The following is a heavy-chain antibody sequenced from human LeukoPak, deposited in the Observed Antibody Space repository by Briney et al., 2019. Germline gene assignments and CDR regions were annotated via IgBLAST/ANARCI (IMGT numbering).Heavy chain of an antibody. Sequence: KPSETLSLTCTVSGGSISSYYWSWIRQPPGKGLEWIGYIYYSGSTNYNPSLKSRVTISVDTSKNQFSLKLSSVTAADTAVYYCAREPYCSGGSCYSPWGQGTLVTVSS. CDR3: AREPYCSGGSCYSP. V-gene: IGHV4-59*01. CDR2: IYYSGST. CDR1: GGSISSYY. D-gene: IGHD2-15*01. J-gene: IGHJ5*02.